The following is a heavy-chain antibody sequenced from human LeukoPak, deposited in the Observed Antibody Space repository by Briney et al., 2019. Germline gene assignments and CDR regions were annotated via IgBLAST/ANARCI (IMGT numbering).Heavy chain of an antibody. CDR2: IYHSGST. J-gene: IGHJ4*02. CDR1: GYSISSGYY. D-gene: IGHD2-2*01. CDR3: ARHGGLVPAAGIDY. Sequence: KPSETLSLTCAVSGYSISSGYYWGWIRQPPGKGLEWIGRIYHSGSTYYNPSLKSRVTISVDTSKNQFSLKLSSVTAADTAVYYCARHGGLVPAAGIDYWGQGTLVTVSS. V-gene: IGHV4-38-2*01.